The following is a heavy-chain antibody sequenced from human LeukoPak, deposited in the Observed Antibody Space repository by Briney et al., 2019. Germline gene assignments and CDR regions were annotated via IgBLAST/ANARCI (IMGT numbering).Heavy chain of an antibody. Sequence: GGSLRLSCAASGFTFSSYGMHWVRQAPGKGLEWVAVISYDGSNKYYADSVKGRFTISRDNSKNTLYLQMSSLRAEDTAVYYCAKRGRFAGNWFDPWGQGTLVTVSS. J-gene: IGHJ5*02. CDR3: AKRGRFAGNWFDP. CDR2: ISYDGSNK. D-gene: IGHD3-10*01. V-gene: IGHV3-30*18. CDR1: GFTFSSYG.